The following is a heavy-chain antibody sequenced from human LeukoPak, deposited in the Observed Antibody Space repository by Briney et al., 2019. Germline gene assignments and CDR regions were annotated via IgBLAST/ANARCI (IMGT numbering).Heavy chain of an antibody. Sequence: GASVKVSCKASGYTFTGYYMHWVRQAPGQGLEWMGWINPNSGGTNYAQKFQGRVTMTRDTSISTAYMELSRLRSDDTAVYYCARDGVMVRGVIYYYMDVWGKGTTVTISS. J-gene: IGHJ6*03. V-gene: IGHV1-2*02. CDR3: ARDGVMVRGVIYYYMDV. D-gene: IGHD3-10*01. CDR1: GYTFTGYY. CDR2: INPNSGGT.